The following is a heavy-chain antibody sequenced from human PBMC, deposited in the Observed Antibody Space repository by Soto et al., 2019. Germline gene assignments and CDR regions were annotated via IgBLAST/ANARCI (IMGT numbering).Heavy chain of an antibody. J-gene: IGHJ6*02. Sequence: PGEALKISCKGSGYTFTNNWVGWVRQMPGKGLEWMGIIYPGDSDTRYSPSFQGQVTISVDKSIATAYLQWSSLKASDTAMYYFARRSEYHYGSGKYYGLDVWGQGTTVTVSS. D-gene: IGHD3-10*01. V-gene: IGHV5-51*01. CDR1: GYTFTNNW. CDR2: IYPGDSDT. CDR3: ARRSEYHYGSGKYYGLDV.